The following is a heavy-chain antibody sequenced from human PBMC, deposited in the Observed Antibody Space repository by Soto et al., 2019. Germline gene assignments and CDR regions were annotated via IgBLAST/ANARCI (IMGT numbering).Heavy chain of an antibody. CDR1: GFTFSSYA. J-gene: IGHJ4*02. CDR3: EREIIGDL. CDR2: ISYDGSNK. Sequence: QVQLVESGGGVVQPGRSLRLSCAASGFTFSSYAMHWVRQTPGKGLEWVAVISYDGSNKYYADSVKGRFTISRDNSKNKPYMQMSRQSAEHRAVYSCEREIIGDLCGQGTLV. D-gene: IGHD3-10*01. V-gene: IGHV3-30-3*01.